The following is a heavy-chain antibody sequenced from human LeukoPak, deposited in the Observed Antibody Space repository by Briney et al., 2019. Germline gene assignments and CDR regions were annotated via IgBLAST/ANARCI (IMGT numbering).Heavy chain of an antibody. J-gene: IGHJ4*02. V-gene: IGHV3-7*01. D-gene: IGHD1-1*01. Sequence: SGGSLRLSCVVSGFTFSSYWMSWVRQAPGKGLEWVANIKEDGTKKSYVDSVKGRFTISRDNAKNSLSLQMDSLRVEDTAVYYCARVGNWNDRGDYWGQGTLVTVSS. CDR2: IKEDGTKK. CDR3: ARVGNWNDRGDY. CDR1: GFTFSSYW.